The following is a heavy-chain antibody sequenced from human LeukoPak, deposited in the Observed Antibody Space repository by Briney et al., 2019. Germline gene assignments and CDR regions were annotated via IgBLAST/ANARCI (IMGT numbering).Heavy chain of an antibody. CDR1: GGSFSGYY. CDR3: ARFPSSSVDY. J-gene: IGHJ4*02. CDR2: INHSGST. V-gene: IGHV4-34*01. D-gene: IGHD2-2*01. Sequence: PSEALSLTCAVYGGSFSGYYWSWIRQPPGKGLEWIGEINHSGSTNYNPSLKSRVTISVDTSKNQFSLKLSSVTAADTAVYYCARFPSSSVDYWGQGTLVTVSS.